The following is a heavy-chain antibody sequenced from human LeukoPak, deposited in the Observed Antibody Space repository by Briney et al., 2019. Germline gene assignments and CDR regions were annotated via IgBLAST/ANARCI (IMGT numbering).Heavy chain of an antibody. J-gene: IGHJ5*02. Sequence: SETLSLTCTVSGGSISSYYWSWIRQPPAKGLEWIGYIYYSGSTNYNPSLKSRVTISVDTSKNQFSLKLSSVTAADTAVYYCAREKLELRGNWFDPWGQGTLVTVSS. CDR2: IYYSGST. CDR1: GGSISSYY. CDR3: AREKLELRGNWFDP. V-gene: IGHV4-59*01. D-gene: IGHD1-7*01.